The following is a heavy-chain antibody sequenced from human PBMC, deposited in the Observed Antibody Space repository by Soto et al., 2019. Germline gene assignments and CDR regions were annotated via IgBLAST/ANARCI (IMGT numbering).Heavy chain of an antibody. J-gene: IGHJ4*02. V-gene: IGHV3-15*01. D-gene: IGHD1-26*01. CDR3: ATEGGYPGSNFYGAY. CDR2: IKGSHAGGTT. Sequence: EVQLVESGGGLVEPGGSIRLSCVASGFTFTKAYMTWVRQAPGKGLEWVGRIKGSHAGGTTDYATSVKGRFTISRDDSKNPLCLQMNSLKTEDTCLYYCATEGGYPGSNFYGAYWGQGTLVTVSS. CDR1: GFTFTKAY.